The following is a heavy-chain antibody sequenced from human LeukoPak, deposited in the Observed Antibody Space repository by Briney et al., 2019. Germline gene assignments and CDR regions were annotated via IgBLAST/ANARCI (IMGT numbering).Heavy chain of an antibody. CDR2: ISSGGHSI. CDR3: ARGYYGSGLYYFDY. J-gene: IGHJ4*02. CDR1: GFTFSSYS. D-gene: IGHD3-10*01. Sequence: GGSLRLSCAASGFTFSSYSMNWVRQAPGKGLEWVSYISSGGHSIYYSDSVKGRFTISRDNAKDSLYLQMNSLRAEDTAVYYCARGYYGSGLYYFDYWGQGTLVTVSP. V-gene: IGHV3-48*04.